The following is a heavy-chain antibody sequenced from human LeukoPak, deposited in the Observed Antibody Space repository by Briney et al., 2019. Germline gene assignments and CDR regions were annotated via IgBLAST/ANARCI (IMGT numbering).Heavy chain of an antibody. Sequence: GGSLRLSCAASGFTFSSYAMHWVRQAPGKGPEWVANIKQDGSEKNYVDSVKGRFTISRDNAKNLVHLQMNSLRAEDTAVYYCARDKIVGATNFDYWGQGTLVTVSS. CDR1: GFTFSSYA. D-gene: IGHD1-26*01. CDR3: ARDKIVGATNFDY. CDR2: IKQDGSEK. J-gene: IGHJ4*02. V-gene: IGHV3-7*03.